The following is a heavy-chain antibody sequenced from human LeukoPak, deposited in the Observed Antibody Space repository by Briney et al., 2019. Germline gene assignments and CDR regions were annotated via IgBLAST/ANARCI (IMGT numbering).Heavy chain of an antibody. Sequence: SETLSLTCTVSGYSISSGCYWGWIRQPPGKGLEWIGTIYHGGRTDYNPSLKSRVTMSVDTSKNQFSLKLSSVTAADTAVYYCARMGYSGSYWVDYWGQGTLVTVSS. CDR3: ARMGYSGSYWVDY. V-gene: IGHV4-38-2*02. CDR2: IYHGGRT. D-gene: IGHD1-26*01. J-gene: IGHJ4*02. CDR1: GYSISSGCY.